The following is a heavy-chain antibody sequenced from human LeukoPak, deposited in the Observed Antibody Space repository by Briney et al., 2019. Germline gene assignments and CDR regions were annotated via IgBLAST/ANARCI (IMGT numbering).Heavy chain of an antibody. V-gene: IGHV4-38-2*01. CDR1: GYSISSGYY. Sequence: PSETLSLTCAVSGYSISSGYYWGWIRQPPGKGLEWIGSIYHSGSTYYNPSLKSRVTISVDTSKNQFSLKLSSVTAADTAVNYCARQVGAYAFDIWGQGTMVTVSS. D-gene: IGHD1-26*01. CDR2: IYHSGST. CDR3: ARQVGAYAFDI. J-gene: IGHJ3*02.